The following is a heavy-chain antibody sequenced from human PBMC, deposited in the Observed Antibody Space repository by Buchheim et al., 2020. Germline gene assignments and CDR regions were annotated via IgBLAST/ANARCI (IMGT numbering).Heavy chain of an antibody. J-gene: IGHJ4*02. CDR3: ARDASGYDSGLYYFDY. D-gene: IGHD5-12*01. CDR1: GFTFSSYG. Sequence: QVQLVESGGGVVQPGRSLRLSCAASGFTFSSYGMHWVRQAPGKGLEWVAVIWYDGSNKYYADSVKGRFTISRDNSKNTLYLQMNSLRAEDTAVYYCARDASGYDSGLYYFDYWGQGTL. V-gene: IGHV3-33*01. CDR2: IWYDGSNK.